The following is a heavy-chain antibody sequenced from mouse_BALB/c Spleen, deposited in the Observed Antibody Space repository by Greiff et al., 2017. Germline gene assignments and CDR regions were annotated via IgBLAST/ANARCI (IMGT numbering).Heavy chain of an antibody. V-gene: IGHV1-26*01. CDR3: GRGGEVDRYDFDY. Sequence: EVQLQQSGPELVKPGASVKISCKTSGYTFTDYSMHWVKQSHGKSLEWIGGINPNNGGTSYNQKFKGKATLTVDKSSSTAYMQLRSLTSEDSAVYYRGRGGEVDRYDFDYWGQGTTVTVSS. CDR1: GYTFTDYS. J-gene: IGHJ2*01. D-gene: IGHD2-14*01. CDR2: INPNNGGT.